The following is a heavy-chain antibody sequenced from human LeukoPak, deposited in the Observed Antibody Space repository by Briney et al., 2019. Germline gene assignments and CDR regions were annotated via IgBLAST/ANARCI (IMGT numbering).Heavy chain of an antibody. J-gene: IGHJ3*02. V-gene: IGHV4-39*01. Sequence: TASETRSLTCPVSGGSISSISYYWGWIRQPPGKGLEGFGRSYYSESTYYNPSLKTRVTISVDTSKNQFAVKLCSLTAADTAVYYCARNGDYRAFDSWGQGTMVTVSS. D-gene: IGHD4-17*01. CDR3: ARNGDYRAFDS. CDR1: GGSISSISYY. CDR2: SYYSEST.